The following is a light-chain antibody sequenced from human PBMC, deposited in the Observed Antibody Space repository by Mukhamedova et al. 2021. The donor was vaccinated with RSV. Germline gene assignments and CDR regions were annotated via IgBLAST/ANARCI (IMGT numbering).Light chain of an antibody. V-gene: IGLV3-19*01. CDR3: NSRDSSGNHYV. CDR1: SLRSYY. Sequence: GQTVRITCQGDSLRSYYASWYQQKPGQAPVLVIYGKNNRPSGIPDRFSGSSSGSTASLTITGAQAEDEADYYCNSRDSSGNHYV. J-gene: IGLJ1*01. CDR2: GKN.